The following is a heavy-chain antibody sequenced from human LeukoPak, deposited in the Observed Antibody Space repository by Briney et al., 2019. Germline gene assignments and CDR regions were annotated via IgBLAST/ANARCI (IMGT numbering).Heavy chain of an antibody. CDR3: ARLKGYSSGWYPSYYFDY. D-gene: IGHD6-19*01. V-gene: IGHV4-4*07. CDR2: IYTSGNT. J-gene: IGHJ4*02. CDR1: GGSIIGYY. Sequence: SETLSLTCTISGGSIIGYYWSWIRQPAGEGLEWIGRIYTSGNTFYNPSLKSRVTISVDTSKNQFSLKLSSVTAADTAVYYCARLKGYSSGWYPSYYFDYWGQGTLVTVSS.